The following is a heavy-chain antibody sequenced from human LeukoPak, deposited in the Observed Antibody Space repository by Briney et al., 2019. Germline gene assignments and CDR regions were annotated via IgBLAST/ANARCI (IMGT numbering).Heavy chain of an antibody. CDR2: IYYSGST. V-gene: IGHV4-31*03. Sequence: PSETLSLTCTVSGGSISSGGYYWSWIRQHPGKGLEWIGYIYYSGSTYYNPSLKSRVTISVDTSKNQFSLKLSSVTAADTAVYYCASRSKLYSSSSRGVPHGFYGYWGQGTLVTVSS. J-gene: IGHJ4*02. CDR3: ASRSKLYSSSSRGVPHGFYGY. D-gene: IGHD6-6*01. CDR1: GGSISSGGYY.